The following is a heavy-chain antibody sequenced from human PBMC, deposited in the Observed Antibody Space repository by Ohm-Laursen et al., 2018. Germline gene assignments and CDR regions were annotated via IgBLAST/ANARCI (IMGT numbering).Heavy chain of an antibody. CDR3: ARGRNWNDF. CDR1: GGSFSGYY. V-gene: IGHV4-34*01. J-gene: IGHJ5*01. Sequence: SDTLSLTCAVYGGSFSGYYWSWIRQPPGKGLEWIGEINHSGSTNYNPSLKSRVTISVDTSKNQFSLQLNSVIPEDTAVYYCARGRNWNDFWGQGTLVTVSS. CDR2: INHSGST.